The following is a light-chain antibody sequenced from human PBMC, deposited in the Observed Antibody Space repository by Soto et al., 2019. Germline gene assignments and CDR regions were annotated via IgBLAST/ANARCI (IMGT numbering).Light chain of an antibody. CDR1: QSVDNW. V-gene: IGKV1-5*03. J-gene: IGKJ1*01. CDR2: KAS. Sequence: DIHMTQSPSTLSSSVGDRVTITCRASQSVDNWLAWFQQKPGKAPKVLIYKASNLESGVPSRFSGSGSGTEFTLTISSLQSDDFATYYCQHYYGYSWKFGQGTKVDIK. CDR3: QHYYGYSWK.